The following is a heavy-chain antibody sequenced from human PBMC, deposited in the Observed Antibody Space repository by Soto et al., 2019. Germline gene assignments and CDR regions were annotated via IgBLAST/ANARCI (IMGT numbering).Heavy chain of an antibody. CDR1: GGSISSYY. V-gene: IGHV4-59*01. Sequence: QVQLQESGPGLVKPSETLSLTCTVSGGSISSYYWSWIRQPPGKGLEWIGYIYYSGSTNYNPSLKSRVTISVDTSKNQFSLKLSSVTAADTAVYYCAGESSGYYYFGDFDYWGQGTLVTVSS. CDR3: AGESSGYYYFGDFDY. CDR2: IYYSGST. D-gene: IGHD3-22*01. J-gene: IGHJ4*02.